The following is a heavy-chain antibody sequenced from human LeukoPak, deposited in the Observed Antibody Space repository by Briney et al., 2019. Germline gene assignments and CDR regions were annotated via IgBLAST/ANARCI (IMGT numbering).Heavy chain of an antibody. D-gene: IGHD5-18*01. Sequence: SVKVSCKASGGTFSSYAISWVRQAPGQGLEWMGGIIPIFGTANYAQKFQGRVTITADESTSTAYMELSSLRSEDTAVYYCASSDTAMLTFYYYMDVWGKGTTVTISS. CDR1: GGTFSSYA. CDR3: ASSDTAMLTFYYYMDV. CDR2: IIPIFGTA. J-gene: IGHJ6*03. V-gene: IGHV1-69*13.